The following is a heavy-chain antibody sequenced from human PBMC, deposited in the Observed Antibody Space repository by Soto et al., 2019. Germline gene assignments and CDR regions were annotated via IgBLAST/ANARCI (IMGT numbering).Heavy chain of an antibody. Sequence: ASVKVSCKASGYTFTSYDINWVRQAAGQGLEWMGWMNPSSGNTGYAQKFQGRVTMTRNTSISTAYMELSSLRSEDTAVYYCARDAIDGSFKWFDPWGQGTLVTVSS. CDR2: MNPSSGNT. D-gene: IGHD2-8*01. CDR3: ARDAIDGSFKWFDP. V-gene: IGHV1-8*01. CDR1: GYTFTSYD. J-gene: IGHJ5*02.